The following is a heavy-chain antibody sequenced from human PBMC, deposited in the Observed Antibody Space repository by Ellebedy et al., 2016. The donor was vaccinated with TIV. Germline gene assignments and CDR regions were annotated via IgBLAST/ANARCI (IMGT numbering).Heavy chain of an antibody. CDR1: GFTFSSYW. CDR3: ATDGSYGDYRSPTHAFVM. V-gene: IGHV3-7*01. D-gene: IGHD4-17*01. CDR2: INQDGSEQ. J-gene: IGHJ3*02. Sequence: GGSLRLSCAASGFTFSSYWMTWVRQAPGKGLEWVANINQDGSEQYYVDSVQGRFTISRDNARNSLNLQMNSVRAEDAAVYYCATDGSYGDYRSPTHAFVMWGQGTMFIVSS.